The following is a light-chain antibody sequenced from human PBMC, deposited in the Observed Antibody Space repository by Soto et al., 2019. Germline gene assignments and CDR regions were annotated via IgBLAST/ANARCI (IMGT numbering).Light chain of an antibody. J-gene: IGKJ4*01. Sequence: EVVLTQSPATLSSSVGERGTLFCTARKGICSHFAWYQQEPGQPPRLLIYDASYRPSGVPARFSGTVSGTFFTLSISSLEPEDFVVYYCQQRDQWPVTFGGGTKVEFK. CDR1: KGICSH. V-gene: IGKV3-11*01. CDR3: QQRDQWPVT. CDR2: DAS.